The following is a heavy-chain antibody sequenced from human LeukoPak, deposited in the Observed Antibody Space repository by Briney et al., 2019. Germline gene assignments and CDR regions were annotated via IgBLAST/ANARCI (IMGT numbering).Heavy chain of an antibody. Sequence: ASVKVSCKASGYTFTGYYMHRLRQAPGQGREWMGWINPNSGGTNYAQKFQGRVTMTRDTSISTAYMELSRLRSDDTAVYYCAAISSRWSEYYFDYWGEGTLVTVSS. J-gene: IGHJ4*02. CDR3: AAISSRWSEYYFDY. CDR1: GYTFTGYY. D-gene: IGHD6-19*01. CDR2: INPNSGGT. V-gene: IGHV1-2*02.